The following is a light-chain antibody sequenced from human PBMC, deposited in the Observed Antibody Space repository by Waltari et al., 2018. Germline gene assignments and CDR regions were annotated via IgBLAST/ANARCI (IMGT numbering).Light chain of an antibody. J-gene: IGKJ3*01. CDR3: QQYYSTPFT. CDR1: RSVLYSSHNKYY. Sequence: DIVMTQSPDSLAVSLGERATINCKSSRSVLYSSHNKYYLAWYQQKPGQPPKLLIYWASTRESGVPDRFSGSGSGTDFTLTISSLQAEDVAVYYCQQYYSTPFTFGPGTKVDIK. CDR2: WAS. V-gene: IGKV4-1*01.